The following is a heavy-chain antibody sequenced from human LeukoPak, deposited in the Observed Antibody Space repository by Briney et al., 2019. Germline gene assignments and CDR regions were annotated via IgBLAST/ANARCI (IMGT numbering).Heavy chain of an antibody. CDR2: IYTSGST. CDR3: ARVPVVLRFLEWAPRGAFDI. CDR1: GGSISSYY. Sequence: SETLSLTCTVSGGSISSYYWSWIRQPAGKGLEWIGRIYTSGSTNYNPSLKSRVTMSVDTSKNQFSLKLSSVTAADTAVYYCARVPVVLRFLEWAPRGAFDIWGQGTMVTVSS. J-gene: IGHJ3*02. D-gene: IGHD3-3*01. V-gene: IGHV4-4*07.